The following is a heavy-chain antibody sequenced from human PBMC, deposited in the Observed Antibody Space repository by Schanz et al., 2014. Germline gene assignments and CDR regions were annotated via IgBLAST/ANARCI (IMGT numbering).Heavy chain of an antibody. D-gene: IGHD3-10*01. J-gene: IGHJ4*02. CDR1: GFTFNDYA. Sequence: VQLVESGGGLVKPGGSLRLSCAASGFTFNDYAMHWVRQAPGKGLGWVAVISYEGSKKYYPDSVKGRFAISRDNAKNTLYLQMNSLGAEDTAVYYCARAAYYHVSGSYYGNFDSWGQGTLVAVSS. CDR3: ARAAYYHVSGSYYGNFDS. CDR2: ISYEGSKK. V-gene: IGHV3-30*09.